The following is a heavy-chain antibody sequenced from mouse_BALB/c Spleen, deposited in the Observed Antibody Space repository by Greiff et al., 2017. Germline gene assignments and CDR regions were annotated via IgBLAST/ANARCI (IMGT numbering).Heavy chain of an antibody. D-gene: IGHD2-4*01. V-gene: IGHV2-2*02. J-gene: IGHJ4*01. CDR3: ARTLITTPYAMDY. Sequence: VMLVESGPGLVQPSQSLSITCTVSGFSLTSYGVHWVRQSPGKGLEWLGVIWSGGSTDYNAAFISRLSISKDNSKSQVVFKMNSLQANDTAIYYCARTLITTPYAMDYWGQGTSVTVSS. CDR1: GFSLTSYG. CDR2: IWSGGST.